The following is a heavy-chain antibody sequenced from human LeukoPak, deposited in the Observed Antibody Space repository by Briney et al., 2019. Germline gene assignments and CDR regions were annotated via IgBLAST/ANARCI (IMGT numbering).Heavy chain of an antibody. Sequence: ASVKVSCKASGYTFTSYAMHWVRQAPGQRLEWMGWINAGNGNTKYSQKFQGRVTITRDTSASTAYMELSSLRSEDTAVYYCAAWTTFLEWLYWGQGTLVAVSS. CDR2: INAGNGNT. CDR1: GYTFTSYA. CDR3: AAWTTFLEWLY. V-gene: IGHV1-3*01. D-gene: IGHD3-3*01. J-gene: IGHJ4*02.